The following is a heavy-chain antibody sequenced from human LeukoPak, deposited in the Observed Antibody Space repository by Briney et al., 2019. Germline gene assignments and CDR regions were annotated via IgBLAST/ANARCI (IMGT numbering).Heavy chain of an antibody. J-gene: IGHJ6*03. CDR2: ISYDGSNK. Sequence: PTGGSLRLSCTASGFTFSSYGMHWVRQAPGKGLEWVAVISYDGSNKYYADSVKGRFTISRDNSENTLYLQMNSLRAEDTAVYYCAKGGDYCTNGVCPYYYYYYMDVWGKGTTVTVSS. CDR3: AKGGDYCTNGVCPYYYYYYMDV. CDR1: GFTFSSYG. D-gene: IGHD2-8*01. V-gene: IGHV3-30*18.